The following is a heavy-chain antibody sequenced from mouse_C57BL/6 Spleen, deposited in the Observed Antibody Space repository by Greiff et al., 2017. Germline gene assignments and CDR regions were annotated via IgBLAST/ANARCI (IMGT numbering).Heavy chain of an antibody. CDR1: GYTFPGYW. Sequence: QVQLKQSGAELMKPGASVKLSCKATGYTFPGYWIEWVKQRPGHGLEWIGEILPGSGSTNYNEKFKGKATFHADTSSNTAYMQLSSLTTEDSAIYYCAREGDYYGSSYVGYWGQGTTLTVSS. D-gene: IGHD1-1*01. J-gene: IGHJ2*01. CDR2: ILPGSGST. CDR3: AREGDYYGSSYVGY. V-gene: IGHV1-9*01.